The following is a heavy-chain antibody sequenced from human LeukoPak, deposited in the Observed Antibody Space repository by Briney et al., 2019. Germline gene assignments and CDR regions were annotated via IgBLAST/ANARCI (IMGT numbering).Heavy chain of an antibody. CDR1: GGSISSGGYY. J-gene: IGHJ3*02. V-gene: IGHV4-31*03. CDR2: IYYSGST. D-gene: IGHD3-22*01. CDR3: ASHRPTYYYDSSGSYDAFDI. Sequence: PSETLSLTCTVSGGSISSGGYYWSWIRQHPGKGLEWIGYIYYSGSTYYNPSLKGRVTISVDTSKNQFSLKLSSVTAADTAVYYCASHRPTYYYDSSGSYDAFDIWGQGTMVTVSS.